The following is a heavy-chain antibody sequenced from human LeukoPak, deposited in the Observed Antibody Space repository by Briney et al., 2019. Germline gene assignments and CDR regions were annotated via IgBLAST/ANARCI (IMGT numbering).Heavy chain of an antibody. Sequence: SETLSLTCAVSGGSISSGGYSWSWIRQPPGKGLEWIGYIYHSGSTYYNPSLKSRVTISVDRSKNQFSLKLSSVTAADTAVYYCAREVYGCNSGFDYWGQGTLVTVSS. CDR1: GGSISSGGYS. CDR2: IYHSGST. CDR3: AREVYGCNSGFDY. J-gene: IGHJ4*02. D-gene: IGHD4-23*01. V-gene: IGHV4-30-2*01.